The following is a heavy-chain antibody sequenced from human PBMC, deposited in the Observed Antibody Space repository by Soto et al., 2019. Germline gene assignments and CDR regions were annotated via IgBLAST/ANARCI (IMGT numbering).Heavy chain of an antibody. J-gene: IGHJ5*02. D-gene: IGHD2-2*01. CDR3: ARGIVVVPAAMHVWFDP. CDR1: GYTFTSYA. CDR2: INAGNGNT. Sequence: GASVKLSCTASGYTFTSYAMHWVRQAPGQRLEWMGWINAGNGNTKYSQKFQGRVTITRDTSASTAYMELSSLRSEDTAVYYCARGIVVVPAAMHVWFDPWGQGTLVTVSS. V-gene: IGHV1-3*01.